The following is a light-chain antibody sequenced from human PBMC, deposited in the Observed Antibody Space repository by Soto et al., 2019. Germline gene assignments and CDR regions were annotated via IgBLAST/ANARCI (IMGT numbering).Light chain of an antibody. Sequence: QSVLTQAGSVSRSPGQSSPISSTGTSSDVGSYNLVSWYQQHPGKAPKLMIYEVSKRPSGVSNRFSGSKSGNTASLTISGLQAEDQADYYCCSYAGSSTFSYVFGTGTKVTVL. CDR1: SSDVGSYNL. V-gene: IGLV2-23*02. CDR3: CSYAGSSTFSYV. CDR2: EVS. J-gene: IGLJ1*01.